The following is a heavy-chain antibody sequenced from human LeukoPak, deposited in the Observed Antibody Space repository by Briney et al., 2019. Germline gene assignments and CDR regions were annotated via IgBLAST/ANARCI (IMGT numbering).Heavy chain of an antibody. CDR3: ARVIGWDEPFAL. D-gene: IGHD1-26*01. J-gene: IGHJ3*01. Sequence: GGTLRLSCAASGFTFSSYGMSWVRQAPGKGLEWVSAISGSGGSTYYADSVKGRFTISRDNSKNTLYLQMNSLRVEDTAVYYCARVIGWDEPFALWGHGTLVTVSS. CDR1: GFTFSSYG. V-gene: IGHV3-23*01. CDR2: ISGSGGST.